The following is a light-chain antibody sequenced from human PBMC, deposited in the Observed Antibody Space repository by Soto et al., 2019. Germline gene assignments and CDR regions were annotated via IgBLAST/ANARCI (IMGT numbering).Light chain of an antibody. CDR2: GAS. V-gene: IGKV3D-7*01. Sequence: EIVMPQSPVTLSLSPGDRATLSCRASQSLSNTYISWYQQKPGQAPRLLIYGASTRATGIPARFSGSGSGTDFTLTISSLQPEDFALYYCHQDFDLPLTFGGGTKVEIK. J-gene: IGKJ4*01. CDR3: HQDFDLPLT. CDR1: QSLSNTY.